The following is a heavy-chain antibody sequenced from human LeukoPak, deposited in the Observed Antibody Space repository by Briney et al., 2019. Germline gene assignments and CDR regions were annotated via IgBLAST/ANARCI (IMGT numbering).Heavy chain of an antibody. CDR3: AKDSPVATR. D-gene: IGHD2-15*01. J-gene: IGHJ4*02. CDR1: GFTFSSYA. V-gene: IGHV3-23*01. Sequence: PGGSLRLSCAASGFTFSSYAMTWVRQAPGKGLEWVSGISGGGDNTFYADSMKGRFTISRDNSKNTLYLQMNSLRADDTAVYYCAKDSPVATRWGQGTLVTVSS. CDR2: ISGGGDNT.